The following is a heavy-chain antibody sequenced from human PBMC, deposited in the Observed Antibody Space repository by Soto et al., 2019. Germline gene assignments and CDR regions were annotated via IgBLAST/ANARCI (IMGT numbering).Heavy chain of an antibody. J-gene: IGHJ6*02. CDR3: ARCIQGDYYYGMDV. Sequence: QAQLVQSGAEVWKPVASVKVSCKASGYTFYSHSISWVRQAPGQGLEWMGRINADYGNTQYAQKFRGRVTMTTDTSTTTVYMELTNLRSDDTAVYYCARCIQGDYYYGMDVWGQGTTVTVSS. V-gene: IGHV1-18*01. D-gene: IGHD5-18*01. CDR1: GYTFYSHS. CDR2: INADYGNT.